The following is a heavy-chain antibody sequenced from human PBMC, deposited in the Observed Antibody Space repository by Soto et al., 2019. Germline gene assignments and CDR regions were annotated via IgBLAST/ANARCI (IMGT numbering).Heavy chain of an antibody. CDR2: IHGGDSDT. D-gene: IGHD2-15*01. CDR3: VRYGGKNLDY. J-gene: IGHJ4*01. Sequence: GESLKISCQGSGYTFTSYWIGWVRQMRGKGLEWMGRIHGGDSDTSYSPSFQGQVRMSADKSISTAYLHWSSVRASDTAMYYCVRYGGKNLDYWGQGTLVTVSS. V-gene: IGHV5-51*01. CDR1: GYTFTSYW.